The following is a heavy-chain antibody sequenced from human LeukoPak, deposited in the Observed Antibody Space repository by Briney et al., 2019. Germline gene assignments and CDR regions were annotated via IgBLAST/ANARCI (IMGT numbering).Heavy chain of an antibody. Sequence: PGGSLRLSCAASGFTFSSYSMNWVRQAPGKGLEWVSSISSSSSYIYYADSVKGRFTISRDNAKSSLYLQMNSLRAKDTAVYYCARDTVVTFDGAFDIWGQGTMVTVSS. CDR1: GFTFSSYS. V-gene: IGHV3-21*01. CDR2: ISSSSSYI. D-gene: IGHD4-23*01. J-gene: IGHJ3*02. CDR3: ARDTVVTFDGAFDI.